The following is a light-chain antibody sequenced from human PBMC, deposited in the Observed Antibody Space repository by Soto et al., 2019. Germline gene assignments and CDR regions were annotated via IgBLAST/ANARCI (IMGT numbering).Light chain of an antibody. CDR2: KAS. CDR3: QQYSAYWT. CDR1: QSTGSW. Sequence: DIQMTQSPSTLSASVGDRVTITCRASQSTGSWLAWFQQKPGRAPKLLIHKASTLESGVPSRFSGSGSGTEFTLTISTLQPDDFATYYCQQYSAYWTFGQGTKVEIK. J-gene: IGKJ1*01. V-gene: IGKV1-5*03.